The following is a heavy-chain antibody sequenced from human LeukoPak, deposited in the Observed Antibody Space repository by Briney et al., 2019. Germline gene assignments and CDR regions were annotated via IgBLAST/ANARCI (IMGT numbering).Heavy chain of an antibody. V-gene: IGHV3-30*04. J-gene: IGHJ4*02. CDR3: AREEVRLYFDY. D-gene: IGHD3-10*01. CDR1: GFTFSSYA. Sequence: GRSLRLSCAASGFTFSSYAMHWVRQAPGKGLEWVAVISYDGSNKYYADSVKDRFTISRDNSKNTLYLQMNSLRAEDTAVYYCAREEVRLYFDYWGRGTLVTVSS. CDR2: ISYDGSNK.